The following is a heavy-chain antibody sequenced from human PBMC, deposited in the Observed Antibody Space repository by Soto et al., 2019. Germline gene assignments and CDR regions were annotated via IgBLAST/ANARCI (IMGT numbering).Heavy chain of an antibody. V-gene: IGHV4-30-2*01. CDR3: ARAPHYYDSSVYSYGFLGFDY. CDR2: IYHSGST. CDR1: GGSISSGGYS. D-gene: IGHD3-22*01. Sequence: TSETLSLTCAVSGGSISSGGYSWSWIRQPPGKGLEWIGYIYHSGSTYYNPSLKSRVTISVDRSKNQFSLKLSSVTAADTAVYYCARAPHYYDSSVYSYGFLGFDYWGQGTLVTVSS. J-gene: IGHJ4*02.